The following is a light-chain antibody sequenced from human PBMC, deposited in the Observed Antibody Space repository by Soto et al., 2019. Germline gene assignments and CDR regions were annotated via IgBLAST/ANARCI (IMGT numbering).Light chain of an antibody. CDR1: QAVSSNY. CDR3: QQYGDLPWT. V-gene: IGKV3-20*01. Sequence: EIVLTQSPVTLSLSPGERATLSCRASQAVSSNYLAWYQQKPGQAPRLLISGASGRATGVPDRFSGSGSGTDFTLTIDRLESEDFAVYFCQQYGDLPWTFGQGTKVDI. J-gene: IGKJ1*01. CDR2: GAS.